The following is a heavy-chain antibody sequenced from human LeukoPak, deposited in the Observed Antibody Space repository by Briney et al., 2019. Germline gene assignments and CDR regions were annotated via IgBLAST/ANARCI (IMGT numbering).Heavy chain of an antibody. V-gene: IGHV1-46*01. J-gene: IGHJ5*02. D-gene: IGHD3-10*01. CDR2: INPTGSAT. CDR1: GYTFIKHW. CDR3: ARDNSVGDIAWWFDP. Sequence: GASVKVSCKASGYTFIKHWMHWVRQAPGQGLEWVGLINPTGSATLYAQKLQGRVTLTRDMSTNTDYMELRSLKSEDTAVYYCARDNSVGDIAWWFDPWGQGTLVTVSS.